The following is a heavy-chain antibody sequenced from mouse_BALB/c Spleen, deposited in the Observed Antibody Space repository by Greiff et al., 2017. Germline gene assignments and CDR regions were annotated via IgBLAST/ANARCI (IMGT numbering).Heavy chain of an antibody. CDR3: ARGASLY. CDR2: ISYDGSN. CDR1: GYSITSGYY. V-gene: IGHV3-6*02. D-gene: IGHD6-1*01. Sequence: EVKLMESGPGLVKPSQSLSLTCSVTGYSITSGYYWNWIRQFPGNKLEWMGYISYDGSNNYNPSLKNRISITRDTSKNQFFLKLNSVTTEDTATYYCARGASLYWGQGTSVTVSS. J-gene: IGHJ4*01.